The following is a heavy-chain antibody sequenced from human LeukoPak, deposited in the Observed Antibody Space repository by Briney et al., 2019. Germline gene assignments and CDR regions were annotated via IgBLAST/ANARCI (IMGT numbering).Heavy chain of an antibody. CDR2: IRSKADSYTT. CDR3: RAAADLNDY. Sequence: GGSLRLSCAASGFTFSGSAMHWVRQASGKGLEWLGRIRSKADSYTTAYAASVKGRYIVSRDDSKNTAYLQMNSLKTEDTAVYYCRAAADLNDYWGQGTLVTVSS. V-gene: IGHV3-73*01. CDR1: GFTFSGSA. J-gene: IGHJ4*02. D-gene: IGHD6-13*01.